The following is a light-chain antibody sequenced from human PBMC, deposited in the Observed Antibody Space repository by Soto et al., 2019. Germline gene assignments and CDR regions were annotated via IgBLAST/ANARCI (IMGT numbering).Light chain of an antibody. CDR2: QAS. CDR1: ERVSRW. CDR3: QQYNAYSQA. J-gene: IGKJ1*01. Sequence: DIQMTQSPSTLSASVGDRVTITCRASERVSRWLAWYQQKPGRTPKLLIYQASTLETVVPSRFSGSGSGTEFTLTICSLQPNDFPTYYFQQYNAYSQAFGQRTKVPIK. V-gene: IGKV1-5*03.